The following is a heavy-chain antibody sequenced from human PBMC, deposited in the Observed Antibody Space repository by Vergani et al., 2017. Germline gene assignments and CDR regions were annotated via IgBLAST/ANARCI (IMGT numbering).Heavy chain of an antibody. Sequence: QMQLQESGPGLVKASETLSLTCTVSGDSIISRSYYWGWIRQPPGKGLEWIGSIYNSGNGDSSSSLKSRVPISADTSKNQFSLRLTSVTAADTAVYYCASGKYYSDSTSHFRGRYFDVWGRGTVVTVPS. D-gene: IGHD3-16*01. CDR1: GDSIISRSYY. V-gene: IGHV4-39*01. J-gene: IGHJ2*01. CDR2: IYNSGNG. CDR3: ASGKYYSDSTSHFRGRYFDV.